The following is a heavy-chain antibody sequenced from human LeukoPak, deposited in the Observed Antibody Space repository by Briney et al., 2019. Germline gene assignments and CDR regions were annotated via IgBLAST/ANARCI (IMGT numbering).Heavy chain of an antibody. V-gene: IGHV3-11*04. D-gene: IGHD6-6*01. J-gene: IGHJ4*02. Sequence: PGGSLRLSCAASGFTFSDYYMNWIRQAPGKGLEWVSYISSSGSTIYYADSVKGRFTISRDNAKNSLYLQMNSLRAEDTSVYYCARDSSGSNSHIIDYWGQGTLVTVSS. CDR1: GFTFSDYY. CDR2: ISSSGSTI. CDR3: ARDSSGSNSHIIDY.